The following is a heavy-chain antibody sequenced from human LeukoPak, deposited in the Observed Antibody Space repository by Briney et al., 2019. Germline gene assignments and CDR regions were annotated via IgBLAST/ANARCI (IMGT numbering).Heavy chain of an antibody. D-gene: IGHD1-26*01. CDR2: IRYDGRNK. CDR1: GFIFSSYG. J-gene: IGHJ4*02. V-gene: IGHV3-30*02. CDR3: VRGGFFRYSGTSGDY. Sequence: GGSLRLSCAASGFIFSSYGMHWARQAPGKGLEWVAFIRYDGRNKYYADSVKGRFTISRDNAQNSLYLQMTSLRVEDMAIYYCVRGGFFRYSGTSGDYWGQGSQVTVSS.